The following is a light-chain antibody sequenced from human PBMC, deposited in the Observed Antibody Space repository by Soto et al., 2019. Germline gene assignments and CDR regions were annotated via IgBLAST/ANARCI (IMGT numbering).Light chain of an antibody. CDR3: YSSTSSNTPSYV. CDR2: DVS. V-gene: IGLV2-14*03. CDR1: SSDVGGYNY. Sequence: QSALTQPASVSGSPGQSITISCTGTSSDVGGYNYVSWYQHHPGKAPKLMIYDVSNRPSGVSNRFSASKSGNTASLTISELQAEDEADYYCYSSTSSNTPSYVFGTGTKVTVL. J-gene: IGLJ1*01.